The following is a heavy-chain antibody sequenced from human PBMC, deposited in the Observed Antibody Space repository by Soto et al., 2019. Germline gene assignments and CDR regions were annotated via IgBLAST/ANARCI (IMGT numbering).Heavy chain of an antibody. J-gene: IGHJ4*02. CDR1: GFTFNAYA. Sequence: EVQLLESGGGLVEPGGSLRLSCAASGFTFNAYAMTWVRQAPGKGLEWVSAIGGSGGNRYYAASVKGRFTISRDNSKDTVDLQVNSLRVEDTAVYYCARVASDYINSVDHWGQGILVTVPS. D-gene: IGHD4-4*01. V-gene: IGHV3-23*01. CDR2: IGGSGGNR. CDR3: ARVASDYINSVDH.